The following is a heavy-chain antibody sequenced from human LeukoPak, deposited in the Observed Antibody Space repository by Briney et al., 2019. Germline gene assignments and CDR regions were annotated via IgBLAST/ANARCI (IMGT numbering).Heavy chain of an antibody. CDR1: GFTFSNAW. CDR3: ARTFAAAHIDY. D-gene: IGHD2-15*01. J-gene: IGHJ4*02. Sequence: GGSLRLSCAASGFTFSNAWMSWVRQAPGKGLEWVSAISGSGGSTYYADSVKGRFTISRDNAKNTLYLEMNSLRAEDTAVYYCARTFAAAHIDYWGQGTLVTVSS. CDR2: ISGSGGST. V-gene: IGHV3-23*01.